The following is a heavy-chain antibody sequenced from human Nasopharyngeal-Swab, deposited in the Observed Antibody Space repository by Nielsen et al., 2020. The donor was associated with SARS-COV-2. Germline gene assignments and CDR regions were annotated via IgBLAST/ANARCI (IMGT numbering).Heavy chain of an antibody. CDR3: VLPSIAAPGRDS. CDR1: GFIFGNYW. CDR2: IEQDGDET. J-gene: IGHJ4*02. D-gene: IGHD6-13*01. V-gene: IGHV3-7*01. Sequence: GESLKISCAASGFIFGNYWMSWVRQAPGKGLEWVANIEQDGDETHYVDSVKGRFTISRDNAETSLYLQMNSLRVEDTALYYCVLPSIAAPGRDSWGQGTLVTVSS.